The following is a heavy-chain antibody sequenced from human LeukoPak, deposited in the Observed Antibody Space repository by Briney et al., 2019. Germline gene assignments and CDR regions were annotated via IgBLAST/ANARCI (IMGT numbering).Heavy chain of an antibody. D-gene: IGHD3-22*01. CDR1: GFTFSSYT. V-gene: IGHV3-23*01. Sequence: GASLRLSCAASGFTFSSYTMSWVRQAPGKGLEWVSAISGSGGSTYYADSVKGRFTISRDNPKNTLYLQMNSLRAEDTAVYYCAKADYYDSSGMADYWGQGTLVTVSS. CDR3: AKADYYDSSGMADY. J-gene: IGHJ4*02. CDR2: ISGSGGST.